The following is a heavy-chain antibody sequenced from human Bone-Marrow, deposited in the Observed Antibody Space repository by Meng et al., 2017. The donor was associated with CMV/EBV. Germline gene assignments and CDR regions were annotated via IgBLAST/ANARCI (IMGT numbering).Heavy chain of an antibody. V-gene: IGHV2-5*02. CDR2: ISWADVK. CDR1: ASSLDPPGVG. Sequence: LQRSGPPLINTTQPPPLTCTFSASSLDPPGVGVGLIRQSPGKGLEWLALISWADVKEYSPSLNTRLPITKDTSKNQVLLTMTNMDPVDTATYYCARGGFSYGLLWFDPWGQGALVTVSS. D-gene: IGHD5-18*01. J-gene: IGHJ5*02. CDR3: ARGGFSYGLLWFDP.